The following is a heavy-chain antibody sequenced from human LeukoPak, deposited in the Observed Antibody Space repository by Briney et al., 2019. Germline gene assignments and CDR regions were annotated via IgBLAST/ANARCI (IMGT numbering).Heavy chain of an antibody. CDR3: ARETPAAEGDY. CDR1: GGTFSSYA. V-gene: IGHV1-69*04. CDR2: IIPILGIA. Sequence: SVKVSCKASGGTFSSYAISWVRQAPGQGLEWMGRIIPILGIANYAQKIQGRVTITADKSTSTAYMELSSLRSEDTAVYYCARETPAAEGDYWGQGTLVTVSS. D-gene: IGHD2-2*01. J-gene: IGHJ4*02.